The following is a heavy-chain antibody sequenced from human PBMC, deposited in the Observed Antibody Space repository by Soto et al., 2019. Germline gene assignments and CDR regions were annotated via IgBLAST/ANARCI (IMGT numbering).Heavy chain of an antibody. CDR3: ARFGVGQILRSFDY. D-gene: IGHD4-17*01. Sequence: PSETLSLTCTVSGGSISSSSYYWGWIRQPPGKGLEWIGSIYYSGSTYYNPSLKSRVTISVDTSKNQFSLKLSSVTAADTAVYYCARFGVGQILRSFDYWGQGTLVTVSS. CDR1: GGSISSSSYY. V-gene: IGHV4-39*01. CDR2: IYYSGST. J-gene: IGHJ4*02.